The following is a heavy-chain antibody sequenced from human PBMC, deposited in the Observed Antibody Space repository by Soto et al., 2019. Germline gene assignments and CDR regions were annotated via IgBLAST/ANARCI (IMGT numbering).Heavy chain of an antibody. Sequence: ASVKVSCKVSGYTLTELSMHWVRQAPGKGLEWMGGFDPEDGETIYAQKFQGRVTMTEDTSTDTAYMELSSLGSEDTAVYYCATAAFSPLHLGELSLDYWGQGTLVTVSS. V-gene: IGHV1-24*01. J-gene: IGHJ4*02. CDR2: FDPEDGET. D-gene: IGHD3-16*02. CDR1: GYTLTELS. CDR3: ATAAFSPLHLGELSLDY.